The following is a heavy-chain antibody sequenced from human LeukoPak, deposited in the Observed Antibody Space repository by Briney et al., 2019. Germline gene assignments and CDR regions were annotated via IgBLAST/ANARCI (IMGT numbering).Heavy chain of an antibody. CDR1: GYTFTSYD. Sequence: ASVKVSCKASGYTFTSYDINWVRQATGQGLEWMGWMNPNSGNTGYAQKFQGRVTITRNTSISTAYMELSSLRSEDTAVDYFAKAPRITMVREVINCFAPGGKEPRVTAS. CDR2: MNPNSGNT. V-gene: IGHV1-8*03. J-gene: IGHJ5*02. CDR3: AKAPRITMVREVINCFAP. D-gene: IGHD3-10*01.